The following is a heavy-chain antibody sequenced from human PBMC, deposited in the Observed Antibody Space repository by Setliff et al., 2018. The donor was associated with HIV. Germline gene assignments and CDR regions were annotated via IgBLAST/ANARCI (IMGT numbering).Heavy chain of an antibody. D-gene: IGHD4-17*01. CDR1: GGSINGSNW. CDR3: VRPRGDYGDDGMYFDY. J-gene: IGHJ4*02. Sequence: PSETLSLTCAVSGGSINGSNWWSWVRQPPGKGLEWIGEINHGGTANYNPSLKSRVTMSVDTSKNHLSLKVTSTTAADTAVYYCVRPRGDYGDDGMYFDYWGQGTLVTVSS. V-gene: IGHV4-4*02. CDR2: INHGGTA.